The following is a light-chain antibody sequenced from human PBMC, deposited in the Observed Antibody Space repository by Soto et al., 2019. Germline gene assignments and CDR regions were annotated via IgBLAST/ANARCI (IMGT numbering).Light chain of an antibody. CDR2: AAS. J-gene: IGKJ1*01. V-gene: IGKV1-39*01. CDR1: QSINNY. Sequence: DIQMTQSPSSLSASVGDRVTVTCRASQSINNYLSWYQQQPGKAPQLLIYAASTLQSGVPSSFSGSGSGTEFTLTISSLRPEDFATYYCQQSFHTPWTFGQGTKVEVK. CDR3: QQSFHTPWT.